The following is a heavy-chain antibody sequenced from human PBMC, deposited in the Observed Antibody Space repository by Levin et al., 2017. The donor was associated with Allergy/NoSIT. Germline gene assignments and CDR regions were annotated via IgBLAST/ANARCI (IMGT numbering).Heavy chain of an antibody. Sequence: ASVKVSCKASGGTFSSYTISWVRQAPGQGLEWMGRIIPILGIANYAQKFQGRVTITADKSTSTAYMELSSLRSEDTAVYYCALSGDRRRAFVDYYGMDVWGQGTTVTVSS. CDR2: IIPILGIA. CDR3: ALSGDRRRAFVDYYGMDV. J-gene: IGHJ6*02. D-gene: IGHD3-10*01. CDR1: GGTFSSYT. V-gene: IGHV1-69*02.